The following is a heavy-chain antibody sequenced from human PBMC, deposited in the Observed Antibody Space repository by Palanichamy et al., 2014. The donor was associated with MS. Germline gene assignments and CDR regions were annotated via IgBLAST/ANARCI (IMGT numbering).Heavy chain of an antibody. V-gene: IGHV3-73*02. J-gene: IGHJ6*02. CDR3: TRWGVTSSINGMDV. CDR2: IRSQADTYAT. Sequence: EVQLVESGGGLVQPGGSLKLSCAASGFTFSDSAMHWVRQASGKGLEWVGRIRSQADTYATAYAASVKGRFSISRDDSNSTAYLQMNSPKTEDTAVYFCTRWGVTSSINGMDVWGQGTTVTVSS. D-gene: IGHD3-10*01. CDR1: GFTFSDSA.